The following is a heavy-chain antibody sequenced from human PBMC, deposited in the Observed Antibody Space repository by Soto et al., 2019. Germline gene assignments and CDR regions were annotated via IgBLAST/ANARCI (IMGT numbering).Heavy chain of an antibody. D-gene: IGHD2-21*01. CDR2: IYSGGIT. Sequence: EVQLVESGGGLVQPGGSLRLSCAASGFTVSSNYMSWVRQAPGKGLEWVSLIYSGGITYYADSVKGRFTTSRDNSKNTVYLQMTSLRVEDTAMYYCAREPPGIVPFDIWGQGTMVTVSS. V-gene: IGHV3-66*01. J-gene: IGHJ3*02. CDR1: GFTVSSNY. CDR3: AREPPGIVPFDI.